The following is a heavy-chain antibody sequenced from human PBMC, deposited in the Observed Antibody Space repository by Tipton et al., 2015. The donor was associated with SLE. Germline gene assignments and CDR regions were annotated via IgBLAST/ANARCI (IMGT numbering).Heavy chain of an antibody. J-gene: IGHJ4*02. CDR3: ARAEYSFDY. CDR2: IYYSGST. V-gene: IGHV4-39*07. D-gene: IGHD3-10*01. Sequence: LRLSCTVSGASISSYYWGWIRQPPGMGLEWIGSIYYSGSTFHNPSLKSRLTISVDTSKNQFSLKLSSVTAADTAVYYCARAEYSFDYWGQGALVTVSS. CDR1: GASISSYY.